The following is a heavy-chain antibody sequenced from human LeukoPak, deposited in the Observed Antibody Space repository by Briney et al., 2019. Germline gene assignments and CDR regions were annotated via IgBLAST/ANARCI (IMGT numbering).Heavy chain of an antibody. CDR3: ARERSQFVVAATSFDY. J-gene: IGHJ4*02. V-gene: IGHV3-30-3*01. CDR2: ISYDGSNK. Sequence: GRSLRLSCAASGFTFSSYAMHWVRQAPGKGLEWVAVISYDGSNKYYADSVKGRFTISRDNSKNTLYLQMNSLRAEDTAVYYCARERSQFVVAATSFDYWGQGTLVTVSS. CDR1: GFTFSSYA. D-gene: IGHD2-15*01.